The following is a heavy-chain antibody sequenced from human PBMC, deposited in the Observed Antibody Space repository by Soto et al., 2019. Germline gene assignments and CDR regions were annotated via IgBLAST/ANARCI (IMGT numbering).Heavy chain of an antibody. J-gene: IGHJ4*02. CDR1: GFSLSTSGGG. Sequence: SGPTLVNPTQTLTLTCTFSGFSLSTSGGGVGWIRQPPGKALEWLALIYWNDGKRYSPSLKSRLAITKDTSKNQVVLTMTNMDPVDTATYYCAHRRAIFGVVMMDEYYFDYWGQGTLVTVSS. CDR2: IYWNDGK. V-gene: IGHV2-5*01. D-gene: IGHD3-3*01. CDR3: AHRRAIFGVVMMDEYYFDY.